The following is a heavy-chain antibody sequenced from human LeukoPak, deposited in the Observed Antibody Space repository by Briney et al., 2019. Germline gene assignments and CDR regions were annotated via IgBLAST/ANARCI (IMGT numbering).Heavy chain of an antibody. D-gene: IGHD3-3*01. CDR2: MNPNSGNT. V-gene: IGHV1-8*03. CDR1: GYTFTSYD. J-gene: IGHJ6*03. Sequence: EASVKVSRKASGYTFTSYDINWVRQATGQGLEWMGWMNPNSGNTGYAQKFQGRVTITRNTSISTAYMELSSLRSEDTAVYYCARGLTAWAYYDFWSGYYDYYYYYVDVWGKGTTVTVSS. CDR3: ARGLTAWAYYDFWSGYYDYYYYYVDV.